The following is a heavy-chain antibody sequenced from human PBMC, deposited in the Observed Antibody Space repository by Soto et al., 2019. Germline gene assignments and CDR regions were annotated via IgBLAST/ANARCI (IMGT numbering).Heavy chain of an antibody. Sequence: EVQVVESGGGLAQPGGSLTLSCVVSGSTIDDYAMHWVRQVPGKGLEWVSGIFWVGGGTGYADSVKGRFTISRDRAKNSLSLQMNSLRIEDTAVYYCAKDRGYLQYYYGMDVWGQGTTVTVSS. CDR1: GSTIDDYA. J-gene: IGHJ6*02. CDR2: IFWVGGGT. V-gene: IGHV3-9*01. D-gene: IGHD2-2*01. CDR3: AKDRGYLQYYYGMDV.